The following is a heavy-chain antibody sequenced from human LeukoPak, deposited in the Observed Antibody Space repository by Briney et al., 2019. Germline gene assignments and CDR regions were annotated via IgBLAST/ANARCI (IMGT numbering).Heavy chain of an antibody. D-gene: IGHD5-12*01. J-gene: IGHJ4*02. CDR1: GFTVSNNY. CDR3: ARDSDSGYGPFAS. V-gene: IGHV3-53*01. CDR2: IHSGGTT. Sequence: GGSLRLSCAASGFTVSNNYMSWVRQAPGKGLEWVSVIHSGGTTNYADSVQGRFTTSRDNSKTTVYLHMNSLRAEDTAVYYCARDSDSGYGPFASWGQGTLVTVSS.